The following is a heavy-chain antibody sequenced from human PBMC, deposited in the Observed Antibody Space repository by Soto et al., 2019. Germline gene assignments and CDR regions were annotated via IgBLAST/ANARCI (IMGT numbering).Heavy chain of an antibody. CDR2: IWSDGTNI. J-gene: IGHJ4*02. V-gene: IGHV3-33*01. Sequence: QVQLMESGGGVVQPGRSLRLSCVASGFTFSTYGMNWVRQSPGKGLEWVAVIWSDGTNIDYTDSVNGRFAISRDNSTNTLYLEMNSLRAEDTDVYFCARAAYWNSARCYRLYYWGQGTLVTVSA. CDR1: GFTFSTYG. D-gene: IGHD2-2*02. CDR3: ARAAYWNSARCYRLYY.